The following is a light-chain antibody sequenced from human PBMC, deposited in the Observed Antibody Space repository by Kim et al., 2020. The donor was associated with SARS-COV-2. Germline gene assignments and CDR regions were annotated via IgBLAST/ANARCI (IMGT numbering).Light chain of an antibody. V-gene: IGKV3-20*01. CDR2: GAS. J-gene: IGKJ2*03. CDR3: QQCSTSLYS. Sequence: SPGETSTCSCTTSRCIYSCYLCWYQPKPGHAPRLINYGASSRATVFPVMFSGGCSVTFFTLTISLVQPEDFVMYYCQQCSTSLYSFGEATKL. CDR1: RCIYSCY.